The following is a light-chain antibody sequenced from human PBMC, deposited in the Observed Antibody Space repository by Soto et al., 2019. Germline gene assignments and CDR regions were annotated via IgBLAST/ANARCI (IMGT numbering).Light chain of an antibody. CDR2: GNS. CDR1: SSNIGAGYD. Sequence: QSVLTQPPSVSGAPGQRGTISCTGSSSNIGAGYDVHWYQQLPGTAPKLLIYGNSNRLSGVPDRFSGSKSGTSASLAITGLQDEDEADYYCQSYDSSLSGVVFGGGTKLTVL. J-gene: IGLJ2*01. CDR3: QSYDSSLSGVV. V-gene: IGLV1-40*01.